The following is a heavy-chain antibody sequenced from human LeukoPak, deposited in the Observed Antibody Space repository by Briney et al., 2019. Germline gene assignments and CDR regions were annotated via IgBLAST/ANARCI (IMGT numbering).Heavy chain of an antibody. D-gene: IGHD3-16*02. J-gene: IGHJ3*02. CDR2: ISSSGSTI. Sequence: GGSLRLSCAASGFTFSSYEMNWVRQAPGKGLEWVSYISSSGSTIYYADSVKGRFTISRDNAKNSLYLQMSSLRAEDTAVYYCARKSGGVIDPDAFDIWGQGTMVTVSS. CDR1: GFTFSSYE. CDR3: ARKSGGVIDPDAFDI. V-gene: IGHV3-48*03.